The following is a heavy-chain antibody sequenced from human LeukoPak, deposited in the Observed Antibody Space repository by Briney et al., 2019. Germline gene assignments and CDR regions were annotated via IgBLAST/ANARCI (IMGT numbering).Heavy chain of an antibody. V-gene: IGHV3-33*06. J-gene: IGHJ4*02. CDR1: GFIFTSYG. D-gene: IGHD3-22*01. CDR3: AKVTGDYYDTSGAFDY. CDR2: IWYDGSNK. Sequence: GGSLRLSCAPSGFIFTSYGMHWVRQAPGKGLEWVAVIWYDGSNKYYADSVKGRFTISRDNSKNMLYLQMNSLRAEDTAVYYCAKVTGDYYDTSGAFDYWGQGTLVTVSS.